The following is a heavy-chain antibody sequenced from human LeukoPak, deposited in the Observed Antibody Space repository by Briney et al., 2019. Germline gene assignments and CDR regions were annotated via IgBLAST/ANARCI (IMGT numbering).Heavy chain of an antibody. CDR2: TDTSGVIT. CDR3: AKGDTGVIRRYYLDS. Sequence: GGSLRLSCAASGFTFSNYGMNWVRQARWKGLEWVSVTDTSGVITYYTDSVKGRFTISRDNSKNTLNLQMDSLRVEDTAVYYCAKGDTGVIRRYYLDSWGQGTLVTVSS. V-gene: IGHV3-23*05. D-gene: IGHD5-18*01. CDR1: GFTFSNYG. J-gene: IGHJ4*02.